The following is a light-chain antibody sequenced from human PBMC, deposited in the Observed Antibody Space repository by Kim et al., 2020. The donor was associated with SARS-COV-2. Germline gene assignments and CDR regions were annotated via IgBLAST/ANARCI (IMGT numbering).Light chain of an antibody. Sequence: QSVLTQPPSASGTPGQWVTISCSGSSSNIGSNYVYWYQQLPGTAPKLLIYRNNQRPSGVPDRFSGSKSGTTASLTISGLRSEDEADYYCAAWDDSLSDPVFGGGTQLTVL. CDR3: AAWDDSLSDPV. J-gene: IGLJ2*01. CDR1: SSNIGSNY. V-gene: IGLV1-47*01. CDR2: RNN.